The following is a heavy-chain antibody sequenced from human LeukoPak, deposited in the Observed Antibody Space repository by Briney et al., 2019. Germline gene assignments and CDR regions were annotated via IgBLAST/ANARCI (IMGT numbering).Heavy chain of an antibody. Sequence: GGSPRLSCAASGFTFSSYSMNWVRQAPGKGLEWVSSISSSSSYIYYADSVKGRFTISRDNAKNSLYLQMNSLRAEDTAVYYCASRRRGATLSDYWGQGTLVTVSS. D-gene: IGHD1-26*01. CDR1: GFTFSSYS. J-gene: IGHJ4*02. CDR2: ISSSSSYI. V-gene: IGHV3-21*01. CDR3: ASRRRGATLSDY.